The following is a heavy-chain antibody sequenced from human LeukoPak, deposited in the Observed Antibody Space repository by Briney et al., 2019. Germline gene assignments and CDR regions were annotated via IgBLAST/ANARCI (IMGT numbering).Heavy chain of an antibody. CDR3: ASTKDYSVGDAFDI. D-gene: IGHD2-15*01. Sequence: GASGKVSCKASGYTFTSYDINWVRQATGQGLEWMGWMNPNSGNTGYAQKFQGRVTITRNTSISTAYMELSSLRSEDTAVYYCASTKDYSVGDAFDIWGQGTMVTVSS. V-gene: IGHV1-8*03. J-gene: IGHJ3*02. CDR1: GYTFTSYD. CDR2: MNPNSGNT.